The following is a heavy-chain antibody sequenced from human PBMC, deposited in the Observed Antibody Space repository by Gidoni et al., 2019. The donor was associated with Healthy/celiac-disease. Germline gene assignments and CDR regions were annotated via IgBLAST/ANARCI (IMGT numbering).Heavy chain of an antibody. D-gene: IGHD3-16*02. CDR3: AKDGEGFGGVIAYYFDY. J-gene: IGHJ4*02. Sequence: EVQLLESGGGLVQPGGSLRLSCEASGFTFSRYAMSWVRQAPGKGLEWVSAISGSGVSTYYADSVKGRFTISRDNSKNTLYLQMNSLRAEDTAVYYCAKDGEGFGGVIAYYFDYWGQGTLVTVSS. CDR1: GFTFSRYA. CDR2: ISGSGVST. V-gene: IGHV3-23*01.